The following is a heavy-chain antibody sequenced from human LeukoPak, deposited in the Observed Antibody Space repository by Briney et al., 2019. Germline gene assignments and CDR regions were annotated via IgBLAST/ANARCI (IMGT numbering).Heavy chain of an antibody. CDR3: ARGRDGYNFLNRGEYYYFDY. Sequence: PSETLSLTCTVSGGSISSGTYYWSWIRQPAGKGLEWIGRFYTSGSTNYNPSLKSRVTISVDTSKDQFSLKLSSVTAADTAVYYCARGRDGYNFLNRGEYYYFDYWGQGTLVTVSS. D-gene: IGHD5-24*01. CDR1: GGSISSGTYY. V-gene: IGHV4-61*02. CDR2: FYTSGST. J-gene: IGHJ4*02.